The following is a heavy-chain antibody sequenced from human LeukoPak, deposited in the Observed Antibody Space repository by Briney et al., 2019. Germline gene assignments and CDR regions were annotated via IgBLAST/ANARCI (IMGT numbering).Heavy chain of an antibody. CDR2: TYSGGST. V-gene: IGHV3-66*01. D-gene: IGHD5-18*01. Sequence: GGSLRLSCAASGFTVSGNYMNWVRQAPGKGLEWVSITYSGGSTYYVDSVKGRFSISRDNSKNTLYLQMSSLRAEDTAVYYCVKDRGYSYMYYFDYWGQGTLVTVSS. CDR3: VKDRGYSYMYYFDY. CDR1: GFTVSGNY. J-gene: IGHJ4*02.